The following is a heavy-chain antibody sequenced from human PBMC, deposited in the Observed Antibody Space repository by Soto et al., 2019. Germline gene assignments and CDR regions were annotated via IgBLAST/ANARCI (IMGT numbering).Heavy chain of an antibody. V-gene: IGHV4-34*01. CDR1: GGSFSCYY. D-gene: IGHD4-17*01. CDR3: ARVSLSVTIFDY. Sequence: SETLSLTCAVYGGSFSCYYWSWIRQPPGKGLEWIGEINHSGSTNYNPSLKSRVTISVDTSKNQFSLKLSSVTAADTAVYYCARVSLSVTIFDYWGQGTLVTVSS. J-gene: IGHJ4*02. CDR2: INHSGST.